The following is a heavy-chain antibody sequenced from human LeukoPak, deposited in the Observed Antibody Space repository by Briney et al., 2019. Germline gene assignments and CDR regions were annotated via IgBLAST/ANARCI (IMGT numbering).Heavy chain of an antibody. V-gene: IGHV3-21*04. CDR1: GFTFSSYS. CDR3: ARGSQQLPLDY. Sequence: GGSLRLSCAASGFTFSSYSMNWVRQAPGKGLEWVSSISSSSSYIYYADSVKGRFTISRDNSKNTLYLQMNSLRAEDTAVYYCARGSQQLPLDYWGQGTLVTVSS. CDR2: ISSSSSYI. D-gene: IGHD6-13*01. J-gene: IGHJ4*02.